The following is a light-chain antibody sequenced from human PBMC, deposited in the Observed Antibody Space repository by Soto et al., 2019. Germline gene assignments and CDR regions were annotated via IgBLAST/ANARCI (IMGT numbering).Light chain of an antibody. J-gene: IGKJ3*01. V-gene: IGKV1-5*01. CDR1: QSIRNW. CDR3: QQYNSSSFG. Sequence: IQLTQSPSSLSVSFGDRVTTTCRASQSIRNWLAWYQQKKGKAPKLLIYDASTLDSGVPSRFGGSGYGTEFNLTITSLQPADFATYHCQQYNSSSFGFGPGTKVDIK. CDR2: DAS.